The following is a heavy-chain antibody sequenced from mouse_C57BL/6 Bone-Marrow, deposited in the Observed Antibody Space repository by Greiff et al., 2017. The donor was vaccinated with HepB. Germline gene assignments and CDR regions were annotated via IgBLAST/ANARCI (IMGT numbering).Heavy chain of an antibody. Sequence: VQLQQSGPELVKPGASVKISCKASGYSFTGYYMNWVKQSPEKSLEWIGEINPSTGGTTYNQKFKAKATLTVDKSSSTAYMQLKSLTSEDSAVYYCARRITTVVAFDYWGQGTTLTVSS. J-gene: IGHJ2*01. D-gene: IGHD1-1*01. CDR1: GYSFTGYY. CDR2: INPSTGGT. V-gene: IGHV1-42*01. CDR3: ARRITTVVAFDY.